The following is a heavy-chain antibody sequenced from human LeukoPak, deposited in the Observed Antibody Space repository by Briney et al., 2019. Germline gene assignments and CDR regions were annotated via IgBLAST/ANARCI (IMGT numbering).Heavy chain of an antibody. CDR1: GFTFSSYW. J-gene: IGHJ4*02. D-gene: IGHD2-2*01. V-gene: IGHV3-7*01. Sequence: GGSLRLSCAASGFTFSSYWMSWVRQAPGKGLEWVANIKQDGSEKYYVDSVKGRFTISRDNAKNSLYLQMNSLRAEDTAVYYCARLGFCSTTSCYVGYFDYWGQGTLVTVSS. CDR2: IKQDGSEK. CDR3: ARLGFCSTTSCYVGYFDY.